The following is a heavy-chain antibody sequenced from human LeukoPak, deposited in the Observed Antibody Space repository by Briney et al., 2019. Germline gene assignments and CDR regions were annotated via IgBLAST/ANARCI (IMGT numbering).Heavy chain of an antibody. CDR1: GGSFSGYY. V-gene: IGHV4-34*01. D-gene: IGHD6-19*01. Sequence: PSETLSLTCAVYGGSFSGYYWSWIRQPPGKGLEWIGEINHSGSTNYNPSLKSQVTIPVATSKHQSSLKLSSVTAADTAVYYCARYSSGWLNWFDPWGQGTLVTVSS. J-gene: IGHJ5*02. CDR2: INHSGST. CDR3: ARYSSGWLNWFDP.